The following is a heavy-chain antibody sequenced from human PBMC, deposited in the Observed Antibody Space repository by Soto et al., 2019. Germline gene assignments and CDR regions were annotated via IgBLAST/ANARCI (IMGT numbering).Heavy chain of an antibody. J-gene: IGHJ4*02. V-gene: IGHV4-34*01. CDR3: ARYSGGSCYGY. D-gene: IGHD2-15*01. CDR1: GGSFSGYY. CDR2: INHSGST. Sequence: SETLSLTCAVYGGSFSGYYWSWIRQPPGKGLEWIGEINHSGSTNYNPSLKSRVTISVDTSKNQFSLKLRSDDTAVYYCARYSGGSCYGYWGQGTLVTVSS.